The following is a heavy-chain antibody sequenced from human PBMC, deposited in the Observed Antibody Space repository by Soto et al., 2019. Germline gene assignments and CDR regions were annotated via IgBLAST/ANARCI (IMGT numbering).Heavy chain of an antibody. CDR3: ARANYYGSPGDFDY. D-gene: IGHD3-10*01. V-gene: IGHV6-1*01. CDR1: GDSVSSNSAG. J-gene: IGHJ4*02. Sequence: SQTLSLTCAISGDSVSSNSAGWNWIRQTPSRGLEWLGRTYYRSKWYNDYAVSVKSRITINPDTSKNQFSLQLNSVTPEDTAVYYCARANYYGSPGDFDYWGQGTLVTVSS. CDR2: TYYRSKWYN.